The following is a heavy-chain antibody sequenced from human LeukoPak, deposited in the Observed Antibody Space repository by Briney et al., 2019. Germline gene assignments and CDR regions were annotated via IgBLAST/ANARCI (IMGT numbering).Heavy chain of an antibody. CDR2: ISYDGSNK. CDR1: GFTFSSYA. V-gene: IGHV3-30*04. J-gene: IGHJ6*02. D-gene: IGHD6-19*01. CDR3: ARDYNVAQWLAYYYYYYGMDV. Sequence: GGSLRLSCAASGFTFSSYAMHWVRQAPGKGLEWVAVISYDGSNKYYADSVKGRFTISRDNSKNTLYLQMNSLRAEDTAVYYCARDYNVAQWLAYYYYYYGMDVWGQGTTVTVSS.